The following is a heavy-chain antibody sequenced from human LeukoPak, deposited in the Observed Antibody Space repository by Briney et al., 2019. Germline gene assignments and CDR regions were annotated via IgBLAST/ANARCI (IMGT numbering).Heavy chain of an antibody. J-gene: IGHJ5*02. CDR2: ISSSSSTI. CDR3: ARVGMWSGELHNWFDP. V-gene: IGHV3-48*04. CDR1: GFTFSSYS. D-gene: IGHD3-10*01. Sequence: GGSLRLSCAASGFTFSSYSMNWVRQAPGKGLEWVSYISSSSSTIYYADSVKGRFTISRDNAKNSLYLQMNSLRAEDTAVYYCARVGMWSGELHNWFDPWGQGTLVTVSS.